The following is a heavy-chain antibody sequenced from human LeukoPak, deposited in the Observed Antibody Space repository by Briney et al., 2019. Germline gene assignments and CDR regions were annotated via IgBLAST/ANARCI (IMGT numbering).Heavy chain of an antibody. CDR2: IIPILGIA. J-gene: IGHJ6*02. V-gene: IGHV1-69*04. CDR1: GGTFSSYA. Sequence: GSSVKVSCKASGGTFSSYAISWVRQAPGQGLEWMGRIIPILGIANYAQKFQGRVTITADKSTSTAYMELSSLRSEDTAVYYCARDSISLVVVAAAMPGHYDYGMDVWGQGTTVTVSS. D-gene: IGHD2-2*01. CDR3: ARDSISLVVVAAAMPGHYDYGMDV.